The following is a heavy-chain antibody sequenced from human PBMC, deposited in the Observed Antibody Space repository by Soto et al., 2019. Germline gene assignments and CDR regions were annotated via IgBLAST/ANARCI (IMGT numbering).Heavy chain of an antibody. CDR3: ATAPPGLRYYYYGMDV. Sequence: GASVKVSCKASGGTFSSYAISWVRQAPGQGLEWMGGIIPIFGTANYAQKFQGRVTITADESTSTAYMELSSLRSEDTAVYYCATAPPGLRYYYYGMDVWGQGTTVTVSS. D-gene: IGHD4-17*01. CDR2: IIPIFGTA. V-gene: IGHV1-69*13. CDR1: GGTFSSYA. J-gene: IGHJ6*02.